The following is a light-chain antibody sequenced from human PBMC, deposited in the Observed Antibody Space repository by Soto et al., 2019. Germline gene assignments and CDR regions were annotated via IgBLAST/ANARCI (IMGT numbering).Light chain of an antibody. CDR1: QTVSTY. V-gene: IGKV3-11*01. CDR2: DVS. J-gene: IGKJ4*01. Sequence: EIVLTQSPATLSLSPGERATLSCRASQTVSTYLAWYQHRPGQAPRLLIYDVSNRATGIPARFSGSGSGTDFTRTISSLEPEDFALYYCQQRNTWPLTFGGGTKVEI. CDR3: QQRNTWPLT.